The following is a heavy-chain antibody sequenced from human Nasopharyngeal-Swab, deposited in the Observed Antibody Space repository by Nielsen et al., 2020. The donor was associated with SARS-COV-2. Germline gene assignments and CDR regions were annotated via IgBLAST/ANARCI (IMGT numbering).Heavy chain of an antibody. CDR1: AFPFSSYA. CDR2: ISVSGDTT. Sequence: GESLNISCAASAFPFSSYAMIWVPHAPGKGLVCVSIISVSGDTTYYADSVKDRFTISRDNSKNTLYLQTNSLRVEDTAVYYCAKAPYLRGLDVWGQGTTVTVSS. CDR3: AKAPYLRGLDV. V-gene: IGHV3-23*01. J-gene: IGHJ6*02. D-gene: IGHD2-21*01.